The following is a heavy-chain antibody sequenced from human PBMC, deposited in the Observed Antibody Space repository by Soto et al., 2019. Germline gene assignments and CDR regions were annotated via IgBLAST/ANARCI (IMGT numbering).Heavy chain of an antibody. Sequence: VKVSCKASVYALTGYYMHLVRQAPGQGLEWMGIINPSGGSTSYAQKFQGRVTMTRDTSTSTVYMELSSLRSEDTAVYYCAREGHIVVATATDPLYYYYGMGVWGQGTTVTVSS. D-gene: IGHD2-21*02. CDR1: VYALTGYY. V-gene: IGHV1-46*01. CDR2: INPSGGST. J-gene: IGHJ6*02. CDR3: AREGHIVVATATDPLYYYYGMGV.